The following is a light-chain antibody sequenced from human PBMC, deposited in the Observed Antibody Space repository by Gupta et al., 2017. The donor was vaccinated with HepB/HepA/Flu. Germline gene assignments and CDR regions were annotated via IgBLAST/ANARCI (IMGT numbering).Light chain of an antibody. CDR2: EVS. CDR3: CSYAGSSTSYV. V-gene: IGLV2-23*02. J-gene: IGLJ1*01. CDR1: SSAVGSYNL. Sequence: QSALTQPASVSGSPGQSITISCTGTSSAVGSYNLVSLYQQPPGKAPKPMIYEVSKRPSGVSNRFSGSKSGNTASLTISGLQAEDEADYYCCSYAGSSTSYVFGTGTKVTVL.